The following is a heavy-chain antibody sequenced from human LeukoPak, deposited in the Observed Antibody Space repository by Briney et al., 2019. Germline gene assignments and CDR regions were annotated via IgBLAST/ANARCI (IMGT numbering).Heavy chain of an antibody. CDR3: ARAPSNMISDPFYSDS. D-gene: IGHD3-22*01. CDR1: GGSISSYY. CDR2: ISSRGTTI. J-gene: IGHJ4*02. V-gene: IGHV3-11*04. Sequence: LSLTCTVSGGSISSYYWSWIRQPPGKGLEWVSSISSRGTTIFYAASVKGRFTITRDNADNSLYLQMSSLRLEDTAVYYCARAPSNMISDPFYSDSWGQGTLVTVSS.